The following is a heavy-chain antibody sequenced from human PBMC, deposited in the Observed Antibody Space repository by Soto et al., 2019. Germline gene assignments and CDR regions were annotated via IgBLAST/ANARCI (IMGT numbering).Heavy chain of an antibody. CDR3: ARVASGYDFWSGSFAP. D-gene: IGHD3-3*01. CDR1: CGSISSYY. V-gene: IGHV4-59*01. J-gene: IGHJ5*02. CDR2: IYYSGST. Sequence: ETLSLTCTVPCGSISSYYWSWIRQPPGKGLEWIGYIYYSGSTNYNPSLKSRVTISVDTSKNQFSLKLSSVTAADTAVYYCARVASGYDFWSGSFAPWGQGTLVTVSS.